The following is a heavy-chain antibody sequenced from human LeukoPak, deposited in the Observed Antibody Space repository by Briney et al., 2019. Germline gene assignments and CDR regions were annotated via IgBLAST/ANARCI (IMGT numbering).Heavy chain of an antibody. CDR2: IIPIFGTA. J-gene: IGHJ4*02. CDR3: ARDNLGQGIAAAGHDY. V-gene: IGHV1-69*13. Sequence: SVKVSCKASGGTFSSYAISWVRQAPGQGLEWMGGIIPIFGTANYAQKFQGRVTITADESTSTAYMELSSLRSEDTAVYYCARDNLGQGIAAAGHDYWGQGTLVTVSS. CDR1: GGTFSSYA. D-gene: IGHD6-13*01.